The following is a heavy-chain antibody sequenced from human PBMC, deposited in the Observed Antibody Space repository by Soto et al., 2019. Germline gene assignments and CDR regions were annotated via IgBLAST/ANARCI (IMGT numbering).Heavy chain of an antibody. CDR1: GGSISSGDYY. Sequence: SETLSLTCTVSGGSISSGDYYWSWIRQPPGKGLEWIGYIYYSGSTYYNPSLKSRVTISVDTSKNQFSLKLSAVTAADTAVYYCARGRDGYNLGYWGQGTLVTVSS. V-gene: IGHV4-30-4*01. CDR2: IYYSGST. D-gene: IGHD5-12*01. J-gene: IGHJ4*02. CDR3: ARGRDGYNLGY.